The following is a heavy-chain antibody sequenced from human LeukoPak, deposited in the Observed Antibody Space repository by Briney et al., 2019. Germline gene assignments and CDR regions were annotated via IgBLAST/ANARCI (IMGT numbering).Heavy chain of an antibody. D-gene: IGHD4-23*01. CDR2: IYSSGST. CDR3: ARGGKATVVTM. CDR1: GGSINSYY. V-gene: IGHV4-4*07. J-gene: IGHJ4*02. Sequence: SETLSLTCTVSGGSINSYYWSWIRQPAGKGLEWIGRIYSSGSTNYNPSLKSRVSMSVDTSKIQFSLKLASVTAADTAVYYCARGGKATVVTMWGQGILVTVSS.